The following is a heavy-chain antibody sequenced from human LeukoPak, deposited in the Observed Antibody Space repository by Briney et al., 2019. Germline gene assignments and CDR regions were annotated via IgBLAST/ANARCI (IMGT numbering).Heavy chain of an antibody. CDR3: AREAPPRAFDI. V-gene: IGHV4-59*01. CDR1: GGSISSYY. Sequence: PSETLSLTCTVSGGSISSYYWSWIRQPPGKGLEWIGYIYYSGSTNYNPSLKSRVTISVDTSKNQFSLKLTSVTPADTAVYYCAREAPPRAFDIWGQGTMVTVSS. CDR2: IYYSGST. J-gene: IGHJ3*02.